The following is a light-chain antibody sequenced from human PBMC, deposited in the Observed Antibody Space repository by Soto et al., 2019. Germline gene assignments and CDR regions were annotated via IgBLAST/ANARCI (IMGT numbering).Light chain of an antibody. Sequence: DIVMTQSPDSLAVSLGERATINCKSSQSVLDSSNNKNFLAWFQQKPGQPPRLLIYWASIRASGVPDRFSGSGSGTDFTLTITSLQAEDVAVYYCQKYYTNLMYTFGQGTKLEIK. CDR2: WAS. CDR1: QSVLDSSNNKNF. J-gene: IGKJ2*01. V-gene: IGKV4-1*01. CDR3: QKYYTNLMYT.